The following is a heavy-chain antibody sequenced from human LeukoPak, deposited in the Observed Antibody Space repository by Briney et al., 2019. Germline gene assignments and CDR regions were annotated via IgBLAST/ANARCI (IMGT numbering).Heavy chain of an antibody. CDR1: GFTFSNFP. V-gene: IGHV3-23*01. D-gene: IGHD1-26*01. Sequence: GGSLRLSCAASGFTFSNFPMTWVRRAPGKGLESFSSISGSGGDTYYTDSVKGRFTISRDNLKNTLYLQMNSLRAEDTAVYYCAKDLPSGSCYGYYFDYWGQGTLVTVSS. J-gene: IGHJ4*02. CDR2: ISGSGGDT. CDR3: AKDLPSGSCYGYYFDY.